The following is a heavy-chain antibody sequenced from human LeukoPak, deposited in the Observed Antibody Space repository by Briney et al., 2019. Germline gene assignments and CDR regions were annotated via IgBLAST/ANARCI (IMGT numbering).Heavy chain of an antibody. CDR1: GYTFTSYY. Sequence: ASVKVSCKASGYTFTSYYMHWVRQAPGQGLEWMGIINPSGGSTSYAQKFQGRVTMTRDTSTSTVYMELSSLRSEDTAVYYCARDPRTEGPVRASPHDSLPDYWGQGTLVTVSS. V-gene: IGHV1-46*01. CDR3: ARDPRTEGPVRASPHDSLPDY. J-gene: IGHJ4*02. CDR2: INPSGGST. D-gene: IGHD1-1*01.